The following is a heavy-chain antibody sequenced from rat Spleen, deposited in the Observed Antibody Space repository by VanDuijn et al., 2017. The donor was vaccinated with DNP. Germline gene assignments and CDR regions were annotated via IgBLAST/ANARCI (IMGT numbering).Heavy chain of an antibody. J-gene: IGHJ2*01. CDR1: DYSITSSY. CDR2: ISYSGST. D-gene: IGHD1-12*03. CDR3: ARFDNYYYDGYYDY. Sequence: EVQLQESGPGLVRPSQSLSLTCSVTDYSITSSYWGWIRKFPGNKMEWIGHISYSGSTSYNPSLKSRISIIRDTSKNQFFLQLNSVNTEDTATYYCARFDNYYYDGYYDYWGQGVMVTVSS. V-gene: IGHV3-1*01.